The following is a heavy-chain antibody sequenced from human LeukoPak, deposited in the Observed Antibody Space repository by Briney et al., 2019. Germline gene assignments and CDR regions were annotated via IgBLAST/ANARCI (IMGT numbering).Heavy chain of an antibody. CDR1: GFTFSSYW. D-gene: IGHD4-17*01. V-gene: IGHV3-7*01. CDR3: AEGSNYGDSSF. Sequence: GGSLRLSCAASGFTFSSYWMSWVRQAPGRGLEWVANIKQDGSEKYYVDSVKGRFTISRVNAKKSLYLQMNSLRGEDTAIYYCAEGSNYGDSSFWGQGTLVTVSS. J-gene: IGHJ4*02. CDR2: IKQDGSEK.